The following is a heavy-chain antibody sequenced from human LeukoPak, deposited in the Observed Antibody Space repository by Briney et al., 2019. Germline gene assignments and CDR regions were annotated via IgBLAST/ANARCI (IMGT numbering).Heavy chain of an antibody. V-gene: IGHV5-51*01. J-gene: IGHJ4*02. CDR3: ARQTPVDTAMVTSMDY. CDR1: GYSFTSYW. CDR2: IYPGDSDT. D-gene: IGHD5-18*01. Sequence: GESLKISCKGSGYSFTSYWIGWVRQMPGKGLEWMGIIYPGDSDTRYSPSFQGQVTISADKSISTGYLQWSSLKASDTAMYYCARQTPVDTAMVTSMDYWGQGTLVTVSS.